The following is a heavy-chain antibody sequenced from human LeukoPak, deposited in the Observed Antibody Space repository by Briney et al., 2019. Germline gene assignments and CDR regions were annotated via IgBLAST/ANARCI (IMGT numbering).Heavy chain of an antibody. D-gene: IGHD6-6*01. CDR3: ARVGSSIAARPGWFDP. CDR1: GYTFTSYD. Sequence: ASVKVSCKASGYTFTSYDINWVRQATGQGLEWMGWMNPNSGNTGYAQKFQGRVTMTRNTSISTAYMELSSLRSEDTAVYYCARVGSSIAARPGWFDPWGQGTLVTVSS. CDR2: MNPNSGNT. J-gene: IGHJ5*02. V-gene: IGHV1-8*01.